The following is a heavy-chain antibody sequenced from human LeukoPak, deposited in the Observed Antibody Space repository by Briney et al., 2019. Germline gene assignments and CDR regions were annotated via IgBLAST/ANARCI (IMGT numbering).Heavy chain of an antibody. J-gene: IGHJ6*03. CDR3: AREGTGGQQLIDYYYYYTDV. CDR1: GFTVSSNY. V-gene: IGHV3-66*01. D-gene: IGHD6-13*01. CDR2: IYSGGST. Sequence: SGGSLRLSCAASGFTVSSNYMSWVRQAPGKGLEWVSVIYSGGSTYYADSVKGRFTISRDNSKNTLYLQMNSLRAEDTAVYYCAREGTGGQQLIDYYYYYTDVWGKGTTVTVSS.